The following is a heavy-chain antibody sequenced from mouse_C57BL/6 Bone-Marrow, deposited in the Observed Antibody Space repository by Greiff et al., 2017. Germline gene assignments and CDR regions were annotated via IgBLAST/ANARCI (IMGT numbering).Heavy chain of an antibody. CDR2: ISYSGST. J-gene: IGHJ3*01. CDR3: ARGDYYDSSWFAY. V-gene: IGHV3-1*01. D-gene: IGHD1-1*01. Sequence: EVKLVESGPGMVKPSQSLSLTCTVTGYSITSGYDWHWLRHFPGNKLEWMGYISYSGSTNYNPSLKSRISITHDTAKNHFFLKLNSVTTEDTATYYCARGDYYDSSWFAYWGQGTLVTVSA. CDR1: GYSITSGYD.